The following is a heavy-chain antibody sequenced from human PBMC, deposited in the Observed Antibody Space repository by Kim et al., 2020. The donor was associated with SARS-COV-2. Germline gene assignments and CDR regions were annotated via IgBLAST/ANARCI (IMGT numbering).Heavy chain of an antibody. J-gene: IGHJ6*02. CDR1: GYSISSGYY. CDR3: ARGTRGIYDFLTGYSYYYYGVDV. D-gene: IGHD3-9*01. Sequence: SETLSLTCIVSGYSISSGYYWGWIRQPPGKGLEWIGSIYHSGSTYYNPSLKSRVTISVDTSKNQFSLKLTSVTAADTAVYYCARGTRGIYDFLTGYSYYYYGVDVWGQGTTVTVSS. CDR2: IYHSGST. V-gene: IGHV4-38-2*02.